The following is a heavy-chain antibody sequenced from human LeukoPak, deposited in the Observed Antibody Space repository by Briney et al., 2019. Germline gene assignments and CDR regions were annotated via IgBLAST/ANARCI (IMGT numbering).Heavy chain of an antibody. V-gene: IGHV1-69*05. D-gene: IGHD6-13*01. Sequence: SVKVSCKASGGTFSSYAISWVRQAPGQGLEWMGGIIPIFGTANYAQKFQGRVTITTDESTSTAYMELSSLRSEDTAVYYCATDLGGSWYQNWFDPWGQGTLVTVSS. CDR3: ATDLGGSWYQNWFDP. CDR1: GGTFSSYA. CDR2: IIPIFGTA. J-gene: IGHJ5*02.